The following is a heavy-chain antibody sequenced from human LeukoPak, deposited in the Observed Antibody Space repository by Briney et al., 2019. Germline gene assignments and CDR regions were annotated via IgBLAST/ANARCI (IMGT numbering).Heavy chain of an antibody. CDR3: AKDQGPYGSGSRRYYFDY. D-gene: IGHD3-10*01. CDR1: GFTLSSYA. J-gene: IGHJ4*02. Sequence: PGGSLRLSCAASGFTLSSYAMSWVRQGPGKGLEWVSAISVSGNTYHADSVKGRFTISRDNSKNTLYLQMNSLRAEDTAVYYCAKDQGPYGSGSRRYYFDYWGQGTLVTVSS. V-gene: IGHV3-23*01. CDR2: ISVSGNT.